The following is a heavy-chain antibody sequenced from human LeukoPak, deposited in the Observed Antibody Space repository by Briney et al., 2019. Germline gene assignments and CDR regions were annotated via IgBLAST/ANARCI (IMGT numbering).Heavy chain of an antibody. V-gene: IGHV4-59*12. CDR1: GGSINSNY. CDR3: ARGHIYNMIVVVIPHSTSYYFDY. Sequence: SETLSLTCTVSGGSINSNYWSWIRQPPGEGLEWIAYIDHSGNTNYNPSLKSRVTISVDTSKNQFSLKLSSVTAADTAVYYCARGHIYNMIVVVIPHSTSYYFDYWGQGTLVTVSS. CDR2: IDHSGNT. J-gene: IGHJ4*02. D-gene: IGHD3-22*01.